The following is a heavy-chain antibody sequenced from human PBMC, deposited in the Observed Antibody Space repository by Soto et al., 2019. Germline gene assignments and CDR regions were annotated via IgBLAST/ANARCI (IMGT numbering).Heavy chain of an antibody. CDR3: ARDSRVYYGSGSSVDG. CDR2: ISSSGNTV. J-gene: IGHJ4*02. Sequence: GGSLRLSCAASGFTFSDYYMSWIRQAPGKGLEWISYISSSGNTVYYADSVEGRFTISGDNAQNSLYLQMNNLRAEDTAVYYCARDSRVYYGSGSSVDGWGQGTLVTVSS. V-gene: IGHV3-11*01. D-gene: IGHD3-10*01. CDR1: GFTFSDYY.